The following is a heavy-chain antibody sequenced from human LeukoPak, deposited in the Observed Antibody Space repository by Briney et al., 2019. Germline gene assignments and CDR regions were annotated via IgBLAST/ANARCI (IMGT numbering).Heavy chain of an antibody. CDR2: IYYSGST. J-gene: IGHJ4*02. D-gene: IGHD4-17*01. CDR1: GGSISSSSYY. V-gene: IGHV4-39*01. Sequence: PLETLSLTCTVSGGSISSSSYYWGWIRQPPGKGLEWIGSIYYSGSTYYNPSLKSRVTISVDTSKNQFSLKLTSVTAADTAVYYCASLSTVTTSSYFFDYWGQGTLVTVSS. CDR3: ASLSTVTTSSYFFDY.